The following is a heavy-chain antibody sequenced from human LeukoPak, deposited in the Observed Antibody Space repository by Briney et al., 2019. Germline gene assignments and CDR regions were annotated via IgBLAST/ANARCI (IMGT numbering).Heavy chain of an antibody. Sequence: PSETLSLTCTVSGGSISSYYWSWIRQPPGKGLEWIGYIYYSGSTNYNPSLKSRVTISVDTSKNQFSLKLSSVTAADTAVYYCVMPGSSGYHAFDIWGQGTMVTVSS. V-gene: IGHV4-59*08. J-gene: IGHJ3*02. CDR2: IYYSGST. CDR1: GGSISSYY. D-gene: IGHD3-22*01. CDR3: VMPGSSGYHAFDI.